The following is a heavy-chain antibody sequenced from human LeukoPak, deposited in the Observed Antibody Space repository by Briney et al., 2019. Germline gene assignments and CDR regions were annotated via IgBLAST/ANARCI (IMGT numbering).Heavy chain of an antibody. V-gene: IGHV4-34*01. J-gene: IGHJ4*02. CDR3: ARHRRYSSSWYYFDY. CDR2: INHSGST. Sequence: SETLSLTCAVYGGSFSGYYWSWIRQPPGKGLEWIGEINHSGSTNYNPSLKSRVTISVDTSKNQFSLKLSSVTVADTAVYYCARHRRYSSSWYYFDYWGQGTLVTVSS. D-gene: IGHD6-13*01. CDR1: GGSFSGYY.